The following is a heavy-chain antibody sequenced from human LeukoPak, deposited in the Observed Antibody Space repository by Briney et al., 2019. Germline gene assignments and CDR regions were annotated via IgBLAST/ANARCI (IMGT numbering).Heavy chain of an antibody. J-gene: IGHJ4*02. Sequence: SETLSLTCAVYGGSFSGYYWSWIRQPPGKGLEWIGEINHSGSTNYNPSLKSRVTISVDTSKNQFSLKLSSVTAADTAVYYCARGRYYYGSGSSVRYFDYWGQGTLVTVSS. CDR1: GGSFSGYY. CDR3: ARGRYYYGSGSSVRYFDY. CDR2: INHSGST. D-gene: IGHD3-10*01. V-gene: IGHV4-34*01.